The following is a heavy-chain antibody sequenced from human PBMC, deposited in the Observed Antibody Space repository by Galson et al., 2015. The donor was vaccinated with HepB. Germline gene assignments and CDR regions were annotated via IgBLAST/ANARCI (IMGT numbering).Heavy chain of an antibody. D-gene: IGHD3-22*01. J-gene: IGHJ6*03. CDR1: GFSLSTSGMC. Sequence: PALVKPTQTLTLTCTFSGFSLSTSGMCVSWIRQPPGKALEWLALIDWDDDKYYSTSLKTRLTISKDTSKNQVVLTMTNMDPVDTATYYCARTTIQYYYDSSGTHGLYYYYYMDVWGKGTTVTVSS. CDR3: ARTTIQYYYDSSGTHGLYYYYYMDV. V-gene: IGHV2-70*01. CDR2: IDWDDDK.